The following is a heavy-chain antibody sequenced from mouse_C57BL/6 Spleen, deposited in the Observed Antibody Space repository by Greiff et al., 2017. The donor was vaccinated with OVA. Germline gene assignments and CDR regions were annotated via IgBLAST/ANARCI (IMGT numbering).Heavy chain of an antibody. J-gene: IGHJ2*01. D-gene: IGHD2-1*01. CDR1: GYTFTDYE. V-gene: IGHV1-15*01. CDR2: IDPETGGT. Sequence: VKLVESGAELVRPGASVTLSCKASGYTFTDYEMHWVKQTPVHGLEWIGAIDPETGGTAYNQKFKGKAILTADKSSSTAYMELRSLTSEDSAVYYCTRDLYGNSPFDYWGQGTTLTVSS. CDR3: TRDLYGNSPFDY.